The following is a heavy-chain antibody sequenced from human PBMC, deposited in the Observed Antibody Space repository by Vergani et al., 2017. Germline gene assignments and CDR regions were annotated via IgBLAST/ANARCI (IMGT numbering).Heavy chain of an antibody. D-gene: IGHD6-19*01. V-gene: IGHV4-34*01. J-gene: IGHJ4*02. CDR3: ARGGEAVAGQRVDFDY. CDR2: INHSGST. Sequence: QVQLQQWGAGLLKPSETLSLTCAVYGGSFSGYYWSWIRQPPGKGLEWIGEINHSGSTNYNPSLKSRVTISVDTSKNQFCLKLSSVTAADTAVYYCARGGEAVAGQRVDFDYWGQGTLVTVSS. CDR1: GGSFSGYY.